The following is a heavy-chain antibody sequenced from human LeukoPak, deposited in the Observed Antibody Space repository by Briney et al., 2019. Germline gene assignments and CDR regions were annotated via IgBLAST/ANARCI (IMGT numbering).Heavy chain of an antibody. CDR1: GFTVSSNY. Sequence: GGSLRLSCAASGFTVSSNYMSWVRQAPGKGLEWVSVIYSGGSTYYADSVKGRFTISRDNAKNSLYLQMNSLRAEDTALYYCARDIVGATGDAFDIWGQGTMVTVSS. D-gene: IGHD1-26*01. CDR3: ARDIVGATGDAFDI. V-gene: IGHV3-66*01. J-gene: IGHJ3*02. CDR2: IYSGGST.